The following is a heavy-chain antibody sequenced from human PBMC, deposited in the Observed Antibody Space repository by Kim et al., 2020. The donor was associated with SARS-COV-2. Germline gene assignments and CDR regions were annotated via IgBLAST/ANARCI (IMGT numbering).Heavy chain of an antibody. CDR3: AKEGDSYFYDTKIDC. D-gene: IGHD3-22*01. Sequence: GGSLRLSCAASGFAFSSYALSWVRQAPGKGLEWVSAISGNGGRTLYAESAKGRFTISRDNSKNTVYLQMNSLRAEDTAVYYCAKEGDSYFYDTKIDCWGQGARVTVSS. J-gene: IGHJ4*02. CDR2: ISGNGGRT. CDR1: GFAFSSYA. V-gene: IGHV3-23*01.